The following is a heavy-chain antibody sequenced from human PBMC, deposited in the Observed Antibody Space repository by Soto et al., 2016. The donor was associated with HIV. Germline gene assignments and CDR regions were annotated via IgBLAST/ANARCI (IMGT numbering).Heavy chain of an antibody. CDR1: GFTFSSYS. CDR2: ISSSSSYI. CDR3: ARDNSYYYYMDV. J-gene: IGHJ6*03. Sequence: EVQLVESGGGLVKPGGSLRLSCAASGFTFSSYSMNWVRQAPGKGLEWVSSISSSSSYIYYADSVKGRFTISRDNAKNSLYLQMNSLRAEDTAVYYCARDNSYYYYMDVWGQRATVTVSS. V-gene: IGHV3-21*01.